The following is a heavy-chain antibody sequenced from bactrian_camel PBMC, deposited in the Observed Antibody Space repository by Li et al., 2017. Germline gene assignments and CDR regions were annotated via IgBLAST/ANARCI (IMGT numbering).Heavy chain of an antibody. D-gene: IGHD5*01. Sequence: HVQLVESGGALVQPGRSLRLSCAASGFSFSGYWMFWVRQRPGKGLEWVSYIDSGGGSTFYADHVKGRFTISRDNAKNTLYLQLNSLKTEDTAMYYCVNGASDVGYNYWGQGTQVTVS. CDR1: GFSFSGYW. J-gene: IGHJ4*01. CDR3: VNGASDVGYNY. V-gene: IGHV3S1*01. CDR2: IDSGGGST.